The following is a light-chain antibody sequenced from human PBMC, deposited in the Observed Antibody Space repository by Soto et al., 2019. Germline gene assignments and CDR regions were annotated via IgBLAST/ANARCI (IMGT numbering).Light chain of an antibody. Sequence: QSVLAQPPSASGSPGQSVTISCTGTSSDVGGYDYASWYQQHPGKAPKLMIYEVTIRPSGVSDRFSGSKSGNTASLTVSGLQAEDEADYYCSSYTGGNPSYVFGTGTKV. J-gene: IGLJ1*01. V-gene: IGLV2-8*01. CDR3: SSYTGGNPSYV. CDR1: SSDVGGYDY. CDR2: EVT.